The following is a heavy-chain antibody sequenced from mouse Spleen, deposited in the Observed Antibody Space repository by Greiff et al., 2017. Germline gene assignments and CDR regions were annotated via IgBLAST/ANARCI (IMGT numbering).Heavy chain of an antibody. CDR3: ARVDGSPAWFAY. CDR1: GYTFTSYW. Sequence: VQLQQPGAELVKPGASVKLSCKASGYTFTSYWMHWVKQRPGQGLEWIGMIHPNSGSTNYNEKFKSKATLTVDKSSSTAYMQLSSLTSEDSAVYYCARVDGSPAWFAYWGQGTLVTVSA. D-gene: IGHD2-3*01. J-gene: IGHJ3*01. V-gene: IGHV1-64*01. CDR2: IHPNSGST.